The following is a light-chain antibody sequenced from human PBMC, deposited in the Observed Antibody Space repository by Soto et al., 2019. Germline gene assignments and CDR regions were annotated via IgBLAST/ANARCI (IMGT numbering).Light chain of an antibody. CDR2: DVY. J-gene: IGLJ1*01. V-gene: IGLV2-14*01. CDR3: CSYTTSSTYV. Sequence: QSVLTQPASVSGSPGQSITISCTVTSGDIGAHNYVSWYQHRPGKAPKLMIYDVYSRPSDISDRFSGSKSSNTASLTISGLQAEDEADYYCCSYTTSSTYVFGPGTKVTVL. CDR1: SGDIGAHNY.